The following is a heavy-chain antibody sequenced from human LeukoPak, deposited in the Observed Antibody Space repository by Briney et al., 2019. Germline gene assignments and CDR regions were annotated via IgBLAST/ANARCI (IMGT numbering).Heavy chain of an antibody. D-gene: IGHD6-19*01. Sequence: SETLSLTCAVYGGTFSGHYWTWIRQPPGKGLEWIGGNNGSGSSNYNPSLKSRVTISVDTSNNHFSLKLSSVTAADTAVYYCARGRRQWLVPPSDYYFYMDVWGKGTTVTVSS. CDR3: ARGRRQWLVPPSDYYFYMDV. J-gene: IGHJ6*03. CDR1: GGTFSGHY. V-gene: IGHV4-34*01. CDR2: NNGSGSS.